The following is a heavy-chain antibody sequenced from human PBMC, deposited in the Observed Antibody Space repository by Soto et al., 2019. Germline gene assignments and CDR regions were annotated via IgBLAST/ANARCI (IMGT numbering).Heavy chain of an antibody. J-gene: IGHJ4*02. Sequence: GGSLRLSCAASGFTFSSYAMSWVRQAPGKGLEWVSAISGSGGSTYYADSVKGRFTISRDNSKNTLYLQMNSLRAEDTAVYYCAADVGGYIYGLARHWGPGTLVTVSS. CDR3: AADVGGYIYGLARH. CDR1: GFTFSSYA. D-gene: IGHD4-17*01. CDR2: ISGSGGST. V-gene: IGHV3-23*01.